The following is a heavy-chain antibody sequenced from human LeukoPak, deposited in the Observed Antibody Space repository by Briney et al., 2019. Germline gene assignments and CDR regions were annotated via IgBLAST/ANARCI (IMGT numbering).Heavy chain of an antibody. J-gene: IGHJ3*01. V-gene: IGHV3-7*01. CDR3: ARTKAFDF. CDR2: IKYDGSEI. CDR1: GFTFTTWW. Sequence: GGSLRLSCAASGFTFTTWWMSWVRQASGKGLEWVANIKYDGSEIHYLDSVKGRFTISRDNARNSLYSQMNDLRVEDTAVYYCARTKAFDFWGQGTMVIVSS.